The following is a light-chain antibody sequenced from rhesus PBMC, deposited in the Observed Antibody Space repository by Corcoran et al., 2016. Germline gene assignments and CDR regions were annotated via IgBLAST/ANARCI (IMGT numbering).Light chain of an antibody. CDR1: QGISKS. V-gene: IGKV1-33*02. Sequence: DIQMTQSPSSLSASVGDTVTITCQASQGISKSLAWSQQKPGKAPKLLIYDASTLQSGGPSRFRGSGAGTDFTLTISSLQPEGFATYYCQQHNSYPRTFGQGTKVEI. CDR3: QQHNSYPRT. CDR2: DAS. J-gene: IGKJ1*01.